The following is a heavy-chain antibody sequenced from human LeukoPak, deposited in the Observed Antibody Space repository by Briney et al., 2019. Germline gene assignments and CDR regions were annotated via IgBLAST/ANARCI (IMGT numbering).Heavy chain of an antibody. V-gene: IGHV3-74*01. CDR1: GFTFSSYW. CDR3: GRGGLTGQMAAFDY. CDR2: INSDGGST. Sequence: GGSLRLSCAASGFTFSSYWMHWVRQAPGKGLEWDSRINSDGGSTTYADSVKGRFTISRDNAKNTMYLQMSSLRADDSAVYYCGRGGLTGQMAAFDYWGQGTPVTVSS. J-gene: IGHJ4*02. D-gene: IGHD3-9*01.